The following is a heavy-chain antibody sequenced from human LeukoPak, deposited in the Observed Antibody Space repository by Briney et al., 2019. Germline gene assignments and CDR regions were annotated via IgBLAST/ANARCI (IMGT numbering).Heavy chain of an antibody. CDR2: INSDGRST. Sequence: PGGSLRLSCAASGFTFSSYWRHWVRQAPGKGLVWVSRINSDGRSTSYADSVKGRFPISRDNAKNKLYLQMNSLRAEDTAVYYCARARYSSSSGADYWGQGTLVTVSS. V-gene: IGHV3-74*01. J-gene: IGHJ4*02. CDR3: ARARYSSSSGADY. D-gene: IGHD6-6*01. CDR1: GFTFSSYW.